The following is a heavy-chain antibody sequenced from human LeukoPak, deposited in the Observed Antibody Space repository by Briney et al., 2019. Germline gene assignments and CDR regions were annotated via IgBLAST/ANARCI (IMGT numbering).Heavy chain of an antibody. D-gene: IGHD2-2*01. J-gene: IGHJ4*02. Sequence: ASVKVSCKASGNTFNVFYMHWVRQAPGQEFEWMGRISPTRGDTNYAQNFQGRLTLTRDTAVSTVYMELSGLTSDDTAVYYCARFYCRGTTCSLFWGQGTLLTVSS. CDR3: ARFYCRGTTCSLF. CDR1: GNTFNVFY. CDR2: ISPTRGDT. V-gene: IGHV1-2*06.